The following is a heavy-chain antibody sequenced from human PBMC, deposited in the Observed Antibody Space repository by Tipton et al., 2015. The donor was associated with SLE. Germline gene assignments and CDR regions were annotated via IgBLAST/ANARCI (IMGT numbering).Heavy chain of an antibody. D-gene: IGHD3-16*01. CDR3: ARDVTGDGLD. CDR2: IYDSGST. J-gene: IGHJ4*02. V-gene: IGHV4-4*02. CDR1: GGSINSGNW. Sequence: TLSLTYTVSGGSINSGNWWSWVRQPPGKGLEWIGEIYDSGSTYYNPSLKSRVTISVDTSKNQFSLKLSSVTAADTAVYYCARDVTGDGLDWGQGTLVTVSS.